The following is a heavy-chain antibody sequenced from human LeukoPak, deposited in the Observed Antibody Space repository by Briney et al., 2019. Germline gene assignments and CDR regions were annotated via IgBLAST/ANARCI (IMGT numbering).Heavy chain of an antibody. D-gene: IGHD2-2*01. CDR2: ISAYSGNT. V-gene: IGHV1-18*01. Sequence: ASVKVSCKASGYTFTSYGISWVRQAPGQGLEWMGWISAYSGNTNYAQKLQGRVTMTTDTSTSTAYMELRSLRSDDTAVYYCARDRCSSTSCYDLDYYYGMDVWGQGTTVTVSS. CDR1: GYTFTSYG. CDR3: ARDRCSSTSCYDLDYYYGMDV. J-gene: IGHJ6*02.